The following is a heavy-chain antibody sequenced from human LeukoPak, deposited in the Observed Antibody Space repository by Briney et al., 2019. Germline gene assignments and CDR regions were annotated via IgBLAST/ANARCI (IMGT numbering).Heavy chain of an antibody. CDR1: GVNFTSYL. Sequence: PGGSLRLSCAASGVNFTSYLMTWVRQAPGKGLEGVSGISSFGGRTYYVDSVKGRFTISRDNSKNTLYLKMSSLRADDTAVYYCAGAGVAGQVIDYWGQGTLVTVSS. V-gene: IGHV3-23*01. CDR3: AGAGVAGQVIDY. CDR2: ISSFGGRT. D-gene: IGHD6-19*01. J-gene: IGHJ4*02.